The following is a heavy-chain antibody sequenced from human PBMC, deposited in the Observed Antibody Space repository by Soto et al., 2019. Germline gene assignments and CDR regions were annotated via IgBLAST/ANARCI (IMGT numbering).Heavy chain of an antibody. CDR3: TRGEGEWLRFDYFDY. CDR1: VGSFSSYY. D-gene: IGHD5-12*01. Sequence: PSETLSLTCAVYVGSFSSYYWSWIRQPPGKGLEWIGEINHSGSTNYNPSLKSRVTISVDTSKNQFSLKLSSVTAADTAVYYCTRGEGEWLRFDYFDYWGQGTLVTVSS. V-gene: IGHV4-34*01. CDR2: INHSGST. J-gene: IGHJ4*02.